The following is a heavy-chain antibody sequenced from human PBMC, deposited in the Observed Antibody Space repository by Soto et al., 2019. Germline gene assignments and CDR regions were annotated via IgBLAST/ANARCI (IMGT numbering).Heavy chain of an antibody. CDR1: GGSINYNSYH. J-gene: IGHJ4*02. CDR3: ARLVVVAPVANV. V-gene: IGHV4-39*02. D-gene: IGHD2-2*01. CDR2: IFYTGTT. Sequence: QLQLQESGPGLVKPSATLSLTCSVSGGSINYNSYHWGWIRQPPGQGLEWIGSIFYTGTTFYNPSLESRVTMSVDTSKNSFSLHLTSVTAAETAVYFCARLVVVAPVANVWGQGTLVTVSS.